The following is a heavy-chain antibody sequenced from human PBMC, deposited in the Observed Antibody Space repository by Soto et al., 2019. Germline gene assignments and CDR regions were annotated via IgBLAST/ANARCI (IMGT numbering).Heavy chain of an antibody. Sequence: EVQLLESGGGLVQPGGSLRLSCEASGFTFSSYAMSWVRQTPGTGLEWVSGISTSGSSIYYADSVKGRFTISRDNSNSRMHMQMSSLRVEDTAVYYCARRRAGSHDDAFGIWGQGTMFTVSS. J-gene: IGHJ3*02. D-gene: IGHD6-13*01. CDR2: ISTSGSSI. CDR1: GFTFSSYA. CDR3: ARRRAGSHDDAFGI. V-gene: IGHV3-23*01.